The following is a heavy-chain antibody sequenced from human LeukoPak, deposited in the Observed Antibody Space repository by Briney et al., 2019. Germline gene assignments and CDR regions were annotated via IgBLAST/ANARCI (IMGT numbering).Heavy chain of an antibody. D-gene: IGHD7-27*01. J-gene: IGHJ4*02. V-gene: IGHV3-33*01. CDR1: GFTFSKYG. Sequence: GRSLRLSCAASGFTFSKYGMHWVRQGPGKGLEWVAVIWYDGSKTYYADSVKGRFTISRDNAKNTLYLQVNSLRADGSAVYYCARHLGTYSDHWGQGTLVTVSS. CDR3: ARHLGTYSDH. CDR2: IWYDGSKT.